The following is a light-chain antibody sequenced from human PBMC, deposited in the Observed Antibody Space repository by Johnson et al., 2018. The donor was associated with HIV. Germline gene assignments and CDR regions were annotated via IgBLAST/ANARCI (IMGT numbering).Light chain of an antibody. V-gene: IGLV1-51*01. CDR3: GTWDSSLSAGGV. J-gene: IGLJ1*01. Sequence: QSVLTQPPSVSAAPGQKVTISCSGSSSNIGNNYVSWYQQLPGRAPKLLIYDNNKRPSGIPDRFSGSKSGTSATLGITGLQTGDEADYYCGTWDSSLSAGGVFGTGNKVTVL. CDR1: SSNIGNNY. CDR2: DNN.